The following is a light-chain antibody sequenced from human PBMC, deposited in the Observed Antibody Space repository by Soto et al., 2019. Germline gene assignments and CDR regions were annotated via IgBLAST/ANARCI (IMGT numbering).Light chain of an antibody. CDR3: QSYDSSLSHVV. CDR1: SSNIGAGYD. Sequence: QSVLTQPPSVSGAPGQRVTISCTGSSSNIGAGYDVHWYQPLPGTAPKLLIYGNNNRPSGVPDRFSGSKSGTSASLAITGLQAEDEADYYCQSYDSSLSHVVFGGGTKLTVL. CDR2: GNN. J-gene: IGLJ2*01. V-gene: IGLV1-40*01.